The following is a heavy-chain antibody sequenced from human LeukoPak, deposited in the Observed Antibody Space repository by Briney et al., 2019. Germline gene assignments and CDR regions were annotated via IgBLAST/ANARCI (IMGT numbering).Heavy chain of an antibody. CDR1: GFTFSSYA. D-gene: IGHD5-18*01. CDR3: AKDQLWLNYFGY. Sequence: GGSLRLSCAASGFTFSSYAMSWVRQAPGKGLEWVSAISGSGGSTYFADSVKGRFTISRDNSKNSLYLLMNSLRAEDTAVYYCAKDQLWLNYFGYWGQGTLVTVSS. CDR2: ISGSGGST. J-gene: IGHJ4*02. V-gene: IGHV3-23*01.